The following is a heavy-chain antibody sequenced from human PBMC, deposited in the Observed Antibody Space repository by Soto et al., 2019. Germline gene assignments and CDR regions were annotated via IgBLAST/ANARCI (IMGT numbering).Heavy chain of an antibody. CDR3: ARATPQYSSGWYSGFDY. CDR1: GYTFTGYY. Sequence: ASVKVSCKASGYTFTGYYMHWVRQAPGQGLEWMGWINPNSGGTNYAQKFQGWVTMTRDTSISTAYMELSRLRSDDTAVYYCARATPQYSSGWYSGFDYWGQGTQVTVSS. J-gene: IGHJ4*02. CDR2: INPNSGGT. V-gene: IGHV1-2*04. D-gene: IGHD6-19*01.